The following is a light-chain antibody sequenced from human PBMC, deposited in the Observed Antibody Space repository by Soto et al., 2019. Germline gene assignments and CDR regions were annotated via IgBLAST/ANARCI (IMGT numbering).Light chain of an antibody. CDR1: QSVSSN. J-gene: IGKJ2*01. CDR3: QQYNNWPPYT. CDR2: GAS. V-gene: IGKV3-15*01. Sequence: EIVMTQSPATLSVSPGERATLSCRASQSVSSNLAWYQQKPGQAPRLLSYGASTRATGIPARFSGSGSGTEFTLTISSLKSEYFAVYYCQQYNNWPPYTFGQGTKLEIK.